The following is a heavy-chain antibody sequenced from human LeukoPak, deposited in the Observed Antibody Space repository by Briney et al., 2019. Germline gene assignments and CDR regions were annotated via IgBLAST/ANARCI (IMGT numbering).Heavy chain of an antibody. Sequence: GGSLRLSCAASGSTLSEFWMNWVRQDPGKGLEWVANIKQDGREKNYVDSVKGRFTISRDNAKNSAYLQMNNLRVDDTAVYYCVGGYGWLPDYWGQGTLVTVSS. CDR2: IKQDGREK. J-gene: IGHJ4*02. D-gene: IGHD6-19*01. CDR1: GSTLSEFW. V-gene: IGHV3-7*04. CDR3: VGGYGWLPDY.